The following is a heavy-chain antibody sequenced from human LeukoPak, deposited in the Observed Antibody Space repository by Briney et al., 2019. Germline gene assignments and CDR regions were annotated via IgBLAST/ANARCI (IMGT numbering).Heavy chain of an antibody. V-gene: IGHV3-9*02. CDR2: ISWNSGSI. J-gene: IGHJ4*02. CDR3: AKAGPYSSSWYTPYFDY. D-gene: IGHD6-13*01. Sequence: PGGSLRLSCAASGFTSDDYAMHWVRQAPGKGLEWVSGISWNSGSIGYADSVKGRFTISRDNAKNPLYLQMNSLRAEDTALYYCAKAGPYSSSWYTPYFDYWGQGTLVTVSS. CDR1: GFTSDDYA.